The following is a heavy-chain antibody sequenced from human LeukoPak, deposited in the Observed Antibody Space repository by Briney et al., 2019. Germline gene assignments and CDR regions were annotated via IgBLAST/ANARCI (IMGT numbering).Heavy chain of an antibody. CDR2: IIPILGIA. Sequence: SVKVSCKASGGTFSSYAISWVRQAPGQGLEWMGRIIPILGIANYAQKFQGRVTITADKSTSTAYMELSSLRSEDTAVYHCASSGYGSGLRTQSDYWGRGTLVTVSS. CDR3: ASSGYGSGLRTQSDY. J-gene: IGHJ4*02. V-gene: IGHV1-69*04. CDR1: GGTFSSYA. D-gene: IGHD3-10*01.